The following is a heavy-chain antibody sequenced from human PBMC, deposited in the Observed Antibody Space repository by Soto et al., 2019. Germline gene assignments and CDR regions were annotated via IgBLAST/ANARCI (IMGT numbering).Heavy chain of an antibody. V-gene: IGHV1-18*04. CDR3: ARDEGIRGFDS. CDR2: ISGYNGLT. J-gene: IGHJ4*02. Sequence: QVQLVQSRDEVKKSGASVKVSCKASGYTFSNYGISWVPQAPGQGLEWMGWISGYNGLTAYAQNVQGRVTMTIDTPTTTVFIEMTGLRSNDTAVYYCARDEGIRGFDSWGQGTLVTVSS. D-gene: IGHD3-10*01. CDR1: GYTFSNYG.